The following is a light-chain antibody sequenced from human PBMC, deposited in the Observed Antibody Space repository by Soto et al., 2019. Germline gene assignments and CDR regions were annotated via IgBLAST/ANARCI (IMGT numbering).Light chain of an antibody. Sequence: GDRVTITCRASQTIGTYLNWYQQRPGTAPKLLIYAAAGFQSGVPSRFSGSGSGTDFTLTINSLRPEDFATYYCQQSSGNLLTFGQGTRVELK. CDR3: QQSSGNLLT. V-gene: IGKV1-39*01. CDR1: QTIGTY. CDR2: AAA. J-gene: IGKJ1*01.